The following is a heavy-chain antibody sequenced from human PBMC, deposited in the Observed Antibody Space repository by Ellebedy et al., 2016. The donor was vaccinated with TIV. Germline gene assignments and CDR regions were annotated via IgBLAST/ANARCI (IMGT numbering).Heavy chain of an antibody. CDR1: GFIVSSNY. D-gene: IGHD6-19*01. Sequence: PSETLSLTCAASGFIVSSNYMSWVRQAPGKGLEWVSAISGSGGSTYYADSVKGRFTISRDNSKNTLYLQMNSLRAEDTAVYYCARGFSSGWFQTNYYYGMDVWGQGTTVTVSS. CDR3: ARGFSSGWFQTNYYYGMDV. J-gene: IGHJ6*02. CDR2: ISGSGGST. V-gene: IGHV3-23*01.